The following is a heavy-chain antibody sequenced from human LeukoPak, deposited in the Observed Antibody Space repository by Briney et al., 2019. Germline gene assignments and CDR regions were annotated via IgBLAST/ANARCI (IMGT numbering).Heavy chain of an antibody. CDR2: IKQDGSKK. D-gene: IGHD5-24*01. CDR1: GFPFSSYW. CDR3: TRVGYIDEGIDY. J-gene: IGHJ4*02. Sequence: GSLRLSCVASGFPFSSYWMTWVRQAPGKGLEWVANIKQDGSKKSYVDSVKGRFTISRDNAKNSLYLQMNSLRAEDTAIYYCTRVGYIDEGIDYWGQGTLVTVSS. V-gene: IGHV3-7*04.